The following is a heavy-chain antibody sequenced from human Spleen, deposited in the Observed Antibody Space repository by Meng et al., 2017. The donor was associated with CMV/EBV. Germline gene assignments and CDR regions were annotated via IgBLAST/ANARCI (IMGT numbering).Heavy chain of an antibody. CDR2: ISSSGSTI. J-gene: IGHJ6*02. Sequence: GESLKISCAASGFTFSDYYMSWIRQAPGKGLEWVSYISSSGSTIYYADSVKGRFTISRDNAKNSLYLQMNSLRAEDTAVYYCARGLQFLPFYGMDVWGQGTTVTVSS. CDR1: GFTFSDYY. D-gene: IGHD3-3*01. V-gene: IGHV3-11*04. CDR3: ARGLQFLPFYGMDV.